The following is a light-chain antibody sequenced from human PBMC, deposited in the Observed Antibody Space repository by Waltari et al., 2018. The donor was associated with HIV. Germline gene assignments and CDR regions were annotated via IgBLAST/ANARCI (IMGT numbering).Light chain of an antibody. CDR1: QDISNS. J-gene: IGKJ4*01. CDR2: GSF. CDR3: QQYYGVPLT. V-gene: IGKV1-NL1*01. Sequence: DIQMTQSPSSLSASIGDTVTIPCRASQDISNSVPWFQQQPWKAPKLLVHGSFILQRGVPSRFSGSGSGTDYTLTISGLQSDDFATYFCQQYYGVPLTFGGGTRVDI.